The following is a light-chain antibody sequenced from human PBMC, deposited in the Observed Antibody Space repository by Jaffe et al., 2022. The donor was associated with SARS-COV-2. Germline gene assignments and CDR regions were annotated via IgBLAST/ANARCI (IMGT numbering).Light chain of an antibody. CDR3: MQGTHWPRT. CDR1: QSLAHSDGNTY. J-gene: IGKJ2*01. Sequence: DVVMTQPPLSLPVTLGQPASISCRSSQSLAHSDGNTYLNWFHQRPGQSPRRLIYKVSNRDSGVPDRFSGSGSGTDFTLKISRVEAEDVGVYYCMQGTHWPRTFGRGTKLEI. CDR2: KVS. V-gene: IGKV2-30*02.